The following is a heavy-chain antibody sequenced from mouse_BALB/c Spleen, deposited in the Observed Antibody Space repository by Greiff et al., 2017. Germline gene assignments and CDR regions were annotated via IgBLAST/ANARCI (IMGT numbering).Heavy chain of an antibody. Sequence: QVQLQQSGPELVKPGASVKISCKASGYAFSSSWMNWVKQRPGQGLEWIGRIYPGDGDTNYNGKFKGKATLTADKSSSTAYMQLSSLTSVDSAVYFCARRTTVVPDYAMDYWGQGTSVTVSS. V-gene: IGHV1-82*01. CDR3: ARRTTVVPDYAMDY. J-gene: IGHJ4*01. CDR1: GYAFSSSW. D-gene: IGHD1-1*01. CDR2: IYPGDGDT.